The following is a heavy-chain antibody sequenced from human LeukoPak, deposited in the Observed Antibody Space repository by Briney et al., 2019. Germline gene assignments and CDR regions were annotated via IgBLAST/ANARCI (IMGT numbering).Heavy chain of an antibody. Sequence: PGGSLRLSCAASGFTFSSYGMHWVRQAPGKGLEWVAVIWYDGSNKYYADSVKGRFTISRDNSKNTLYLQMNSLRAEDTAVYYCARVKGYCSSTSCQGYNWFDPWGQGTLVTVSS. CDR3: ARVKGYCSSTSCQGYNWFDP. V-gene: IGHV3-33*01. J-gene: IGHJ5*02. CDR2: IWYDGSNK. CDR1: GFTFSSYG. D-gene: IGHD2-2*01.